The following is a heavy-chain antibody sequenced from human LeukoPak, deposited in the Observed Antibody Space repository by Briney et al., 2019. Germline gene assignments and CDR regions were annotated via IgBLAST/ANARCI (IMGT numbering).Heavy chain of an antibody. V-gene: IGHV1-46*01. Sequence: GASVKVSCKASGYTFTSYYMHWVRQAPGQGLEWMGVINLSSGDTTYSQKFQVRVTMTRDTSTSTVYMELSSLISEDTAVYYCARDLIAVTGFIDYWGQGTLVTVSS. D-gene: IGHD6-19*01. CDR3: ARDLIAVTGFIDY. J-gene: IGHJ4*02. CDR2: INLSSGDT. CDR1: GYTFTSYY.